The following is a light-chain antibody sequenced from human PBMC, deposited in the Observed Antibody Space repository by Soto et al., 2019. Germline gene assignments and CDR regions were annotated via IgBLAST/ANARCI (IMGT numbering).Light chain of an antibody. Sequence: EMVLTQSPDTLSLSPGERATLSCGASQSVANNYLAWYQQKPGQAPRLLIYDASYRATGIPDRFSGSGSGTDFTLTISRLEPEDFAVYYCQQCAYSPRTFGQGTKVEVK. J-gene: IGKJ1*01. CDR1: QSVANNY. CDR3: QQCAYSPRT. V-gene: IGKV3-20*01. CDR2: DAS.